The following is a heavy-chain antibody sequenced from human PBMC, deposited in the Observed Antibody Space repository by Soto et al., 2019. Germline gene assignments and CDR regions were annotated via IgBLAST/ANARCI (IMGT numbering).Heavy chain of an antibody. V-gene: IGHV4-4*02. CDR1: TVSISSNNW. D-gene: IGHD3-3*01. CDR3: ARGFWSGYYVREYYYYMDV. CDR2: IYHSGST. Sequence: QLQLQESGPGLVKPSGTMSLTCAISTVSISSNNWWSWVRQPPWKGLKWIGEIYHSGSTNYNPSLKRRVTISVDKAKSQFSLMLSYVTAADTAVYYGARGFWSGYYVREYYYYMDVWGKGTTVTVSS. J-gene: IGHJ6*03.